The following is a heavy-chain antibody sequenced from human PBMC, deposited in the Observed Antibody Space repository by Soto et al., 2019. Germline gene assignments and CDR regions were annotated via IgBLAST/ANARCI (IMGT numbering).Heavy chain of an antibody. CDR1: GGSISGNY. J-gene: IGHJ4*02. Sequence: SETLSLTCTVSGGSISGNYWTWIRQPPGKGLEWIGYIYYSGTVNYNPSLKSRVTISVDTSKSQFSLHLTSVTAADTAVYYCARDGVGATVFFGFLDYWGQGALVTVSS. D-gene: IGHD1-26*01. CDR3: ARDGVGATVFFGFLDY. V-gene: IGHV4-59*13. CDR2: IYYSGTV.